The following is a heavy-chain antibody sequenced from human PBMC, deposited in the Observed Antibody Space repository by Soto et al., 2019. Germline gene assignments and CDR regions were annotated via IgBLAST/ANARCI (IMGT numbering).Heavy chain of an antibody. CDR1: GYTFTSYD. CDR3: ASRVAGYCSSTSCYAGTENDY. J-gene: IGHJ4*02. D-gene: IGHD2-2*03. V-gene: IGHV1-8*01. CDR2: MNTNSGNT. Sequence: ASVKVSCKASGYTFTSYDINWVRQATGQGLEWKGWMNTNSGNTGYAQKFQGRVTMTRNTSISTAYMELSSLRSEDTAVYYCASRVAGYCSSTSCYAGTENDYWGQGTLVTVSS.